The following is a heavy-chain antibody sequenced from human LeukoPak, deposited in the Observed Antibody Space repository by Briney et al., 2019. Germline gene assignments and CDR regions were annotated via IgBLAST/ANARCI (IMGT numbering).Heavy chain of an antibody. D-gene: IGHD6-19*01. CDR3: ARLTWLDFAY. CDR2: ISTRATTI. V-gene: IGHV3-48*03. Sequence: GGSLRLSCAASGFTFSTYEMNWVRQAPGKGLEWVSYISTRATTIYYADSVKGRFTISRDNAKNSLYLQMNSLRAEDTSVYYCARLTWLDFAYWGQGTLVTVSS. J-gene: IGHJ4*02. CDR1: GFTFSTYE.